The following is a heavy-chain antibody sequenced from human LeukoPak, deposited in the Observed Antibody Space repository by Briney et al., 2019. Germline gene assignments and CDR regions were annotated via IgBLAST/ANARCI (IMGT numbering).Heavy chain of an antibody. CDR3: ARLRDDTTNYEY. CDR2: INQDGSQK. CDR1: GFRFSTYW. Sequence: PGGSLRLSCTGYGFRFSTYWVSWVRQAPGKGLEWVASINQDGSQKEYVDSVKGRFTISRDNAKNSLFLQMNSLRAEDTAVYYCARLRDDTTNYEYWGQGTLVTVSS. D-gene: IGHD2/OR15-2a*01. V-gene: IGHV3-7*01. J-gene: IGHJ4*02.